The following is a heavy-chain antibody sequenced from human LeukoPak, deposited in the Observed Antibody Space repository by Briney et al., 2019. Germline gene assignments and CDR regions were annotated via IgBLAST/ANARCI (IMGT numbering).Heavy chain of an antibody. V-gene: IGHV1-18*04. Sequence: ASVKVSCKASGYTFTGYYIHWVRQAPGQGLEWMGWISAYNGNTNYAQKLQGRVTMTTDTSTSTAYMELRSLRSDDTAVYYCARWAYCGGDCYPYFDYWGQGTLVTVSS. D-gene: IGHD2-21*02. CDR2: ISAYNGNT. J-gene: IGHJ4*02. CDR3: ARWAYCGGDCYPYFDY. CDR1: GYTFTGYY.